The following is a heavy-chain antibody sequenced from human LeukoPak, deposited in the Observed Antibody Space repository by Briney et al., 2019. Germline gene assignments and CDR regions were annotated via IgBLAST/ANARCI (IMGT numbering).Heavy chain of an antibody. D-gene: IGHD3-22*01. J-gene: IGHJ5*02. V-gene: IGHV4-30-4*08. CDR1: GGSISSSSYS. Sequence: SETLSLTCTVSGGSISSSSYSWGWIRQPPGKGLEWIAYMYYSGSTYYNPSLKSRVTMSADTSKNQLSLKLSSVTAADTAVYYCARPYYYDSRIDPWGQGILVTVSS. CDR3: ARPYYYDSRIDP. CDR2: MYYSGST.